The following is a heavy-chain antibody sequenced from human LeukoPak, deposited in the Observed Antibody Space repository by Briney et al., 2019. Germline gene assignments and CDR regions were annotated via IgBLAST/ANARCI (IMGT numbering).Heavy chain of an antibody. Sequence: KSSQTLSLTCTVSGGSISSGGYYWSWIRQHPGKGLEWIGYIYYSGSTYYNPSLKSRVTISVDTSKNQFSLKLSSVTAADTAVYYCARVRRGYYYGSGSYYTIDYWGQGTLVTVSS. V-gene: IGHV4-31*03. CDR1: GGSISSGGYY. D-gene: IGHD3-10*01. CDR3: ARVRRGYYYGSGSYYTIDY. CDR2: IYYSGST. J-gene: IGHJ4*02.